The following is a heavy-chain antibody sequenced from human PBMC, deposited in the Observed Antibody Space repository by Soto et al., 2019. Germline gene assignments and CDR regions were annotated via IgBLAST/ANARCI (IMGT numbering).Heavy chain of an antibody. V-gene: IGHV3-33*01. CDR2: IWYDGSNK. Sequence: GGSLRLSCAASGFTFSSYGMHWVRQAPGKGLEWVAVIWYDGSNKYYADSVKGRFTISRDNSKNTLYLQMNSLRAEDTAVYYCARGYSSGWYGPGFYYYYGMDVWGQGTTVTVYS. D-gene: IGHD6-19*01. CDR3: ARGYSSGWYGPGFYYYYGMDV. J-gene: IGHJ6*02. CDR1: GFTFSSYG.